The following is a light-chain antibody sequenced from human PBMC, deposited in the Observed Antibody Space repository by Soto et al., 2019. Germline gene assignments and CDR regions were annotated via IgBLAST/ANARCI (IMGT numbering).Light chain of an antibody. Sequence: QLVLTQPPSASGTPGLRVTISCSGSNSNIGSNTVDWYQHLPGTAPKLLIFSNGQRPSGVPDRFSGSKSGTSASLAISGLQTEDEADYYCAAWDDRLSGPVFGGGTKLTVL. J-gene: IGLJ2*01. V-gene: IGLV1-44*01. CDR3: AAWDDRLSGPV. CDR1: NSNIGSNT. CDR2: SNG.